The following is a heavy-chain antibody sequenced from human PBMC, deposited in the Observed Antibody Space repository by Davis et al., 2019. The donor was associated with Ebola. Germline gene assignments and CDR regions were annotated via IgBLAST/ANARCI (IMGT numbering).Heavy chain of an antibody. CDR3: ARDPGYSGYDRYYYYYGMDV. J-gene: IGHJ6*02. D-gene: IGHD5-12*01. Sequence: ASVKVSCKASGYRFTYYGVSWVRQAPGQGFEWMGWISGYNGNTNYAQKLQGRVTMTTDTSTSTAYMELRSLRSDDTAVYYCARDPGYSGYDRYYYYYGMDVWGQGTTVTVSS. CDR1: GYRFTYYG. CDR2: ISGYNGNT. V-gene: IGHV1-18*01.